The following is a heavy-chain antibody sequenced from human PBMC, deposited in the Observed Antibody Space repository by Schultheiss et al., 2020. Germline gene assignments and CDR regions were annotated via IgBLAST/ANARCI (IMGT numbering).Heavy chain of an antibody. CDR1: GFTVSSNY. CDR3: ARGDYDSSGYYYYYGMDV. CDR2: IYSGGST. J-gene: IGHJ6*04. V-gene: IGHV3-53*01. Sequence: GGSLRLSCAASGFTVSSNYMSWVRQAPGKGLEWVSVIYSGGSTYYADSVKGRFTISRDNSKNTLYLQMNSLRAEDTAVYYCARGDYDSSGYYYYYGMDVWGKGTTVNGYS. D-gene: IGHD3-22*01.